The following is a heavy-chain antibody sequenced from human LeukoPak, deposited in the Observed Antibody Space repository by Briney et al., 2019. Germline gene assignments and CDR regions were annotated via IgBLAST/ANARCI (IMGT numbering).Heavy chain of an antibody. CDR3: ATGPQWLVPNSYYYYYYMDV. CDR2: IIPIFGTA. CDR1: GGTFSSYA. Sequence: GASVKVSCKASGGTFSSYAISWVRQAPGQGLEWMGGIIPIFGTANYAQKFQGRVTITTDESTSTAYMELSSLRSEDTAVYYCATGPQWLVPNSYYYYYYMDVWGKGTTVTVSS. D-gene: IGHD6-19*01. J-gene: IGHJ6*03. V-gene: IGHV1-69*05.